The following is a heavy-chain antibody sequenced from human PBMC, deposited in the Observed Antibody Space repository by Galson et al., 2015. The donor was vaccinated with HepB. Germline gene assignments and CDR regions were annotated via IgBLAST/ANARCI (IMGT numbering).Heavy chain of an antibody. CDR3: TRTLGIAVAGTRYFDL. CDR1: GFTFGDYA. V-gene: IGHV3-49*03. CDR2: IRSKAYGGTT. D-gene: IGHD6-19*01. J-gene: IGHJ2*01. Sequence: SLRLSCAASGFTFGDYAMSWSRQAPGKGLEWVGFIRSKAYGGTTEYAAPVKGRFTISRDDSKSIAYLQMNSLKTEDTAVYYCTRTLGIAVAGTRYFDLWGRGTLVTVSS.